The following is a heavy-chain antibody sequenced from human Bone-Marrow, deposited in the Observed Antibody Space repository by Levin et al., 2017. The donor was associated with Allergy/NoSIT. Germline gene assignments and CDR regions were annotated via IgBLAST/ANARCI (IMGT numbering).Heavy chain of an antibody. Sequence: GGSLRLSCAASGFTFSTYWMSWVRQAPGKGLEWVANIKQDGSEKYYVDSVKGRFTISRDNAKDSLYLQLNSLRAEDTAVYYCARCRDGGYCNGGNAYWGQGTLVTVSS. CDR2: IKQDGSEK. D-gene: IGHD2-15*01. V-gene: IGHV3-7*01. J-gene: IGHJ4*02. CDR1: GFTFSTYW. CDR3: ARCRDGGYCNGGNAY.